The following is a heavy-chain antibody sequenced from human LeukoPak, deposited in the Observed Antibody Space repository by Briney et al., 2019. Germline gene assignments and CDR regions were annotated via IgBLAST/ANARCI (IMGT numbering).Heavy chain of an antibody. J-gene: IGHJ6*03. CDR2: IYTSGST. CDR1: GGSISSGSYY. Sequence: SETLSLTYTVSGGSISSGSYYWSWIRQPAGKGLEWIGRIYTSGSTNYNPSLKSRVTISVDTSKNQFSLKLSSVTAADTAVYYCARDQEAYCSITSCYEYYYYMDVWGKGTTVTISS. V-gene: IGHV4-61*02. D-gene: IGHD2-2*01. CDR3: ARDQEAYCSITSCYEYYYYMDV.